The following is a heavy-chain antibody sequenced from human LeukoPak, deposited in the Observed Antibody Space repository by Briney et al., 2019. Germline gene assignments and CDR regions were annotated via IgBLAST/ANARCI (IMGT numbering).Heavy chain of an antibody. CDR3: ARARECGYHYADWFDP. CDR2: LYTSGNT. J-gene: IGHJ5*02. CDR1: GGSISGYH. Sequence: SETLSLTCTVSGGSISGYHWSWIRQPAGKGLEWIGRLYTSGNTNYNPSLKSRVTMSADTSKNQFSLKLRFVTAADTAVYYCARARECGYHYADWFDPSGQGTLVPVSS. D-gene: IGHD3-22*01. V-gene: IGHV4-4*07.